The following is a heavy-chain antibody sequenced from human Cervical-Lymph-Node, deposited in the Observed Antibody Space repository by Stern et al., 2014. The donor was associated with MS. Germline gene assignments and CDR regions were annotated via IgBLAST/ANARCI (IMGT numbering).Heavy chain of an antibody. CDR1: GGSISSSNW. D-gene: IGHD6-19*01. CDR2: IYHSGST. V-gene: IGHV4-4*02. CDR3: ASQDRIAVAGRVSEYFQH. Sequence: QLQLQESGPGLVKPSGTLSLTCAVSGGSISSSNWWSWVRQPPGKGLEWIGEIYHSGSTNYNPSLQSRVTISVDKSKNQFSLKLSSVTAADTAVYYCASQDRIAVAGRVSEYFQHWGQGTLVTVSS. J-gene: IGHJ1*01.